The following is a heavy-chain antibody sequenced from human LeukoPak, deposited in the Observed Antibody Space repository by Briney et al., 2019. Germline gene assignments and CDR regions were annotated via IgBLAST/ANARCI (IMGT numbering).Heavy chain of an antibody. CDR2: IYYRGNPNYNTGST. Sequence: SETLCLTCTVSGGPIRSYYWSWIRQPPGKGLEWVGYIYYRGNPNYNTGSTNYNHPLKSHDPKPVETSKNQFSRNLHSVTSSDTAVYYCARAGARDGYTFDYWGQGTVVTASS. J-gene: IGHJ4*02. CDR3: ARAGARDGYTFDY. V-gene: IGHV4-59*12. D-gene: IGHD5-24*01. CDR1: GGPIRSYY.